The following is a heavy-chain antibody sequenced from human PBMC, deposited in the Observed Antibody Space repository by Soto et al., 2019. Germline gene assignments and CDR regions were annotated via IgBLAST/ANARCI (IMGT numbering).Heavy chain of an antibody. J-gene: IGHJ6*03. V-gene: IGHV4-59*01. CDR1: GGSISSYY. CDR3: ARDYCSGGSCYDYYYYYMDV. D-gene: IGHD2-15*01. Sequence: SETLSLTCTVSGGSISSYYWSWIRQPPGKGLEWIGYIYYSGSTNYNPSLKSRVTISVDTSKNQFSLKLSSVTAADTAVYYCARDYCSGGSCYDYYYYYMDVWGKGTTVTVSS. CDR2: IYYSGST.